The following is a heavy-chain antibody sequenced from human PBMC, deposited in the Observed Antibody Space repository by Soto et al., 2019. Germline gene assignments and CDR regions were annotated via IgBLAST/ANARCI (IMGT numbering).Heavy chain of an antibody. D-gene: IGHD5-12*01. CDR3: ARDSPIGSTFSGYDAIDY. CDR2: VIPLLDIT. Sequence: QVQLVQSGAEVKKPGSSVKVSCKTSGGTFRNHIITWVRQAPGQGLEWMGRVIPLLDITNYAQKFQGTVTITADKSTSTTYLEMNSLRSEDTAVYYCARDSPIGSTFSGYDAIDYWGQGTLVTVSS. V-gene: IGHV1-69*08. CDR1: GGTFRNHI. J-gene: IGHJ4*02.